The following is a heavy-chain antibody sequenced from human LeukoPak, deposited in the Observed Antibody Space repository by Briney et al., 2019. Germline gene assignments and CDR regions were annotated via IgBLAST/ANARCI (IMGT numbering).Heavy chain of an antibody. CDR3: ARRWNYGIHYHIDV. V-gene: IGHV4-34*01. J-gene: IGHJ6*03. CDR2: INDNGRI. D-gene: IGHD1-7*01. Sequence: PSETLSLTCAVYGGSFNNYYWNWIRHAPATGLEWIGEINDNGRIIYYYSLKSRGPISVYTSKNKFSLRLSLVTAADTGIYYCARRWNYGIHYHIDVWGEGTTVTVSS. CDR1: GGSFNNYY.